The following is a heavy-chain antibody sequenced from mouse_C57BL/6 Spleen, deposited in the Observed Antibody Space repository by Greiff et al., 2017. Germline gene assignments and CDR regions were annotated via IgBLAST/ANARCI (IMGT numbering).Heavy chain of an antibody. CDR2: IRNKANGYTT. J-gene: IGHJ2*01. Sequence: VQLKESGGGLVQPGGSLSLSCAASGFTFTDYYMSWVRQPPGKALEWLGFIRNKANGYTTEYSASVKGRFTISRDNSQSILYLQMNALRAEDSATYYCARYGGYHPYFDYWGQGTTLTVSS. D-gene: IGHD2-2*01. V-gene: IGHV7-3*01. CDR1: GFTFTDYY. CDR3: ARYGGYHPYFDY.